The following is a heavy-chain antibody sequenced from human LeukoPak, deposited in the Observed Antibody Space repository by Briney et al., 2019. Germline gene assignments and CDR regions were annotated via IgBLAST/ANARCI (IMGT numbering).Heavy chain of an antibody. CDR2: IYSGGST. Sequence: PGGSLRLSCAASGFTVSSNYMSWVRQAPGKGLEWVSVIYSGGSTYYTDSVKGRFTISRDNSENTLYLRMNSLRAEDTAVYYCARDAKAALDYWGQGTLVTVSS. CDR3: ARDAKAALDY. D-gene: IGHD6-6*01. CDR1: GFTVSSNY. J-gene: IGHJ4*02. V-gene: IGHV3-53*01.